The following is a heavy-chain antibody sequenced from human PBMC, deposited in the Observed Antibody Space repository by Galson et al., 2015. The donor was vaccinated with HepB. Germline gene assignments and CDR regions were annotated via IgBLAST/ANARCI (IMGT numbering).Heavy chain of an antibody. CDR2: IDWDDDK. J-gene: IGHJ3*02. CDR1: GFSLNTSGVC. D-gene: IGHD6-13*01. CDR3: ARMGQASSEIDHAFDI. Sequence: PALVKPTQTLTLTCTVSGFSLNTSGVCMSWIRQPPGKALEWLARIDWDDDKYYSTSLETRLSLSKDTSKDQVVLTMTSMDLVDTATYYCARMGQASSEIDHAFDIWGQGTMVTVSS. V-gene: IGHV2-70*11.